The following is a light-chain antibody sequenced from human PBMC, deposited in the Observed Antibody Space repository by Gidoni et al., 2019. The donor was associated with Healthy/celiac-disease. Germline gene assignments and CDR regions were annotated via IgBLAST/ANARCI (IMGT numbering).Light chain of an antibody. CDR2: RNN. Sequence: QSVLPQPPSASGTPGPGVTISCSGSSSNIGSNYVYWYQQLPGTAPKLLIYRNNQRPSGVPDRFSGSKSGTSASLAISGLRSEDEADYYCAAWDDSLSGWVFGGGTKLTVL. J-gene: IGLJ3*02. CDR3: AAWDDSLSGWV. CDR1: SSNIGSNY. V-gene: IGLV1-47*01.